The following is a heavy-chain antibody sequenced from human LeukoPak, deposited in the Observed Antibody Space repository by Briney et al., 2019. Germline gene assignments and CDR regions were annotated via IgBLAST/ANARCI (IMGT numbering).Heavy chain of an antibody. CDR1: GFTFSNSW. V-gene: IGHV3-7*03. CDR3: ANGNSFDS. CDR2: IHPDGSQI. D-gene: IGHD1/OR15-1a*01. J-gene: IGHJ4*02. Sequence: GGSLRLSCRASGFTFSNSWMGWVRQAPGKRLECVGNIHPDGSQIFYGASVTGRFTISRDNSDNSLFLQMNSLRAEDTAVYYCANGNSFDSWGQGTLVTVSS.